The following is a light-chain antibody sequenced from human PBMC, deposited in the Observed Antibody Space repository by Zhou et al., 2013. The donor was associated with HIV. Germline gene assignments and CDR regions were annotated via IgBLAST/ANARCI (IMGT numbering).Light chain of an antibody. CDR3: LQHNSFPHT. CDR1: QNINSW. Sequence: DIQMTQSPSTLSASVGDRVTITCRASQNINSWLAWYQQKPGKAPKLLIYKASNLESGVPSRFSGSGSGTEFTLTISSLQLEDFATYYCLQHNSFPHTFGQGTKVEIK. J-gene: IGKJ1*01. V-gene: IGKV1-5*03. CDR2: KAS.